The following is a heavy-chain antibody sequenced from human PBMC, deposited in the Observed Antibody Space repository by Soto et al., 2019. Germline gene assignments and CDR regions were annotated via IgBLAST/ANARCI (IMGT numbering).Heavy chain of an antibody. CDR2: TKRDASET. D-gene: IGHD4-17*01. CDR3: ARPPVKGIHV. J-gene: IGHJ6*02. CDR1: GFNFSGYW. Sequence: GGSLRLSCEGTGFNFSGYWMHWVRQAPGKGLEWVANTKRDASETYYADSVKGRFTISRDNARNSLYLQMNSLRVEDTAVYYCARPPVKGIHVWGQGTTVTVSS. V-gene: IGHV3-7*01.